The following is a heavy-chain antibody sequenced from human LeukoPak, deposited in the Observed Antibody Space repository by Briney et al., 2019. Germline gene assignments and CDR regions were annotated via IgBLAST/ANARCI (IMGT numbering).Heavy chain of an antibody. CDR2: INHVATT. Sequence: SETLSLTCGVSGGSFSDYLWSWIRQPPGKGLEWIGQINHVATTNYNPSPKSRVTMSVDRSKNQFSLRLSSVTAADRAVYYCARGRTGSTNYGYWGQGVLVTVSP. CDR1: GGSFSDYL. D-gene: IGHD3-10*01. V-gene: IGHV4-34*01. CDR3: ARGRTGSTNYGY. J-gene: IGHJ4*02.